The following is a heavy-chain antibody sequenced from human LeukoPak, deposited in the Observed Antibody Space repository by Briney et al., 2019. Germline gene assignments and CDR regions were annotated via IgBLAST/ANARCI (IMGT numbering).Heavy chain of an antibody. CDR1: GFTFSSYA. D-gene: IGHD1-1*01. J-gene: IGHJ5*02. CDR3: AEGTTWGLNWFDP. Sequence: GRSLRLSCVASGFTFSSYAMSWVRQAPGKGLEWVSTISGSGGSTYYADSVKGRFTISRDNSKNTLYLQMNSLRAEDTAVYYCAEGTTWGLNWFDPWGQGTLVTVSS. CDR2: ISGSGGST. V-gene: IGHV3-23*01.